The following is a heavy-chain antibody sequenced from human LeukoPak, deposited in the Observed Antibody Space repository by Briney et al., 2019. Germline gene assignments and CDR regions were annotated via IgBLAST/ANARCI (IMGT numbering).Heavy chain of an antibody. Sequence: GGSLRLSCAASGFTFSDSEMNWVRQAPGKGLEWVSYISTGGNTVYYADSVKGRFTISRDNAKNSLYLQVNSLRAEDTAVYYCARSVRGYSRDYWGQGTLVTVSS. CDR2: ISTGGNTV. V-gene: IGHV3-48*03. J-gene: IGHJ4*02. CDR3: ARSVRGYSRDY. CDR1: GFTFSDSE. D-gene: IGHD3-10*02.